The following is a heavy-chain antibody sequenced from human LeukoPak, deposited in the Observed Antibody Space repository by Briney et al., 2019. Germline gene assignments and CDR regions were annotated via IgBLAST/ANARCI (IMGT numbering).Heavy chain of an antibody. CDR2: ISGSGGST. V-gene: IGHV3-23*01. CDR3: AKDQTGTNGAYFDY. Sequence: GASLRLSCAASGFTFSSYAMSWVRQAPGKGQEWVSAISGSGGSTYYADSVKGRFTISRDNSKNTLYLQMNSLRAEDTAVYYCAKDQTGTNGAYFDYWGQGTLVTVSS. J-gene: IGHJ4*02. CDR1: GFTFSSYA. D-gene: IGHD1-1*01.